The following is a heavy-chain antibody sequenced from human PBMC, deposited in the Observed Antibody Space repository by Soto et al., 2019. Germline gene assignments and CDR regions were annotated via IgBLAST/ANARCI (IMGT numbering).Heavy chain of an antibody. CDR1: GDSISSYY. CDR2: IYNSGST. Sequence: QVQLQESGPGLVKPSETLSLTCTVSGDSISSYYWSWIRQPPGKGLEWIGHIYNSGSTNYNPSLKSRVTISGDTSKNQFSLKLSSVTAADTAVYYCASDRREVITPNNWFDPWGQGTLVTVSS. CDR3: ASDRREVITPNNWFDP. D-gene: IGHD3-22*01. J-gene: IGHJ5*02. V-gene: IGHV4-59*01.